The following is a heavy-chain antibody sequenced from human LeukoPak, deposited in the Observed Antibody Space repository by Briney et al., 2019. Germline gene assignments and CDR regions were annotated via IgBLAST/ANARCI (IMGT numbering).Heavy chain of an antibody. V-gene: IGHV4-59*01. J-gene: IGHJ6*03. CDR3: ARAKNYYYYMDV. CDR1: GGSISSYY. Sequence: EPSETLSLTCTVSGGSISSYYWSWIRQPPGKGLEWIGYIYYSGSTNYNPSLKSRVTISVDTSKNQFSLKLSSVTAADTPVYYCARAKNYYYYMDVWGKGTTVTISS. CDR2: IYYSGST.